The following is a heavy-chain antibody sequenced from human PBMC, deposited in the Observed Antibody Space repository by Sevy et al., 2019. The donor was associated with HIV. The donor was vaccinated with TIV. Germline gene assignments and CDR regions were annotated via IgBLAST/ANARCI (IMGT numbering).Heavy chain of an antibody. V-gene: IGHV1-2*02. D-gene: IGHD2-21*02. CDR1: GYTFTGYY. J-gene: IGHJ4*02. CDR2: INPNSGGT. Sequence: ASVKVSCKASGYTFTGYYMHWVRQAPGQGLEWMGWINPNSGGTNYAQKFQGRVTMTRDTSISTAYMELSRLRSDDTAVYYCATTPYCGGDYYYNFDYWGQGTLVTVSS. CDR3: ATTPYCGGDYYYNFDY.